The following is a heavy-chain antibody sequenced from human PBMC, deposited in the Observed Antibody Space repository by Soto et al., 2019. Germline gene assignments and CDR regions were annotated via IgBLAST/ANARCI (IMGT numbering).Heavy chain of an antibody. CDR2: IFYLGSS. D-gene: IGHD3-16*02. J-gene: IGHJ5*02. CDR3: ARTSLTLPKNNWFDT. V-gene: IGHV4-39*01. CDR1: GDSIISSDFY. Sequence: SETLSLTCTVSGDSIISSDFYWGWVRQPPGKGLEWIGSIFYLGSSYYNPSLKSRVTMSVDTSKNQFSLRLRSVTAADTALYFSARTSLTLPKNNWFDTWGQGIMVTVSS.